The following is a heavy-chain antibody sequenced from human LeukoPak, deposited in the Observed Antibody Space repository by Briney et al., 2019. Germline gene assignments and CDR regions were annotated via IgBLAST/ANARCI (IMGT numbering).Heavy chain of an antibody. V-gene: IGHV3-30*02. D-gene: IGHD3-9*01. J-gene: IGHJ6*02. Sequence: GGSLRLSCAASGFRFSTYGMHWVRQAPGKGLEWVGFTRYDEKNQYYSDSVRGRFTISRDHSRNMMYLQMNTLRVEDTAVYYCARDLMDYDVSTGLHHYYMDVWGQGTTVTVSS. CDR2: TRYDEKNQ. CDR3: ARDLMDYDVSTGLHHYYMDV. CDR1: GFRFSTYG.